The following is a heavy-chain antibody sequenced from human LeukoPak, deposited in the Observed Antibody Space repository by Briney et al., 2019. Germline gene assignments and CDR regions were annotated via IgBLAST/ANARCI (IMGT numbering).Heavy chain of an antibody. J-gene: IGHJ4*02. Sequence: SETLSLTCAVSGGSISSSNWWSWVRQPPGKGLEWIGEIYHSGSTNYNPSLKSRVTISVDKSKNQFSLKLSSVTAADMAVYYCATLEDDSSGYYSDYWGQGTLVTVSS. V-gene: IGHV4-4*02. CDR2: IYHSGST. CDR3: ATLEDDSSGYYSDY. D-gene: IGHD3-22*01. CDR1: GGSISSSNW.